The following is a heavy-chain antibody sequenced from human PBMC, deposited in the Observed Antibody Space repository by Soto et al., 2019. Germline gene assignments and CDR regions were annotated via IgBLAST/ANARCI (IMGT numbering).Heavy chain of an antibody. CDR2: VSAYNGDT. V-gene: IGHV1-18*01. CDR1: GYTFTSYG. J-gene: IGHJ6*03. CDR3: ARGSYMDV. Sequence: ASMKVSCKASGYTFTSYGITWVRQAPGQGLEWMGWVSAYNGDTNYAQNLQGRVTMTTDTSTSTAYMELRSLRSDDTAMYYCARGSYMDVWGKGTTVTVSS.